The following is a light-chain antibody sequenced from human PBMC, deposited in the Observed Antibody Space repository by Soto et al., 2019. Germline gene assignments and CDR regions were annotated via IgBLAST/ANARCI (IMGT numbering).Light chain of an antibody. CDR1: QRVSDY. CDR3: QQYGSSPLT. Sequence: VLTKYPGTLAVSPGETVTLSCRASQRVSDYLAWYQQKPGQAPRLLMYDASTRPPGIPARFSGSGSGTDFTLTISRLEPEDFAVYYCQQYGSSPLTFGGGTKV. V-gene: IGKV3-20*01. CDR2: DAS. J-gene: IGKJ4*01.